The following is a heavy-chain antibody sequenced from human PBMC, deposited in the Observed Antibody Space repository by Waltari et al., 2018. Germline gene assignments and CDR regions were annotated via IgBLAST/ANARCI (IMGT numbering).Heavy chain of an antibody. CDR1: GGSISSGSYY. V-gene: IGHV4-61*02. CDR3: ARVSYLTNYDFWSGFSDYYYYYMDV. J-gene: IGHJ6*03. Sequence: QVQLQESGPGLVKPSQTLSLTCTVSGGSISSGSYYWSWIRQPAGKGLEWIGRIYTSGSTNYNPARKSRVTRSVDTSNNPFSLKLSSVTAADTAVYYCARVSYLTNYDFWSGFSDYYYYYMDVWGKGTTVTVSS. CDR2: IYTSGST. D-gene: IGHD3-3*01.